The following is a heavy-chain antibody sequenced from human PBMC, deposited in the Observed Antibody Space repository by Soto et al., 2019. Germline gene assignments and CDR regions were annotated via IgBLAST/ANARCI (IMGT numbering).Heavy chain of an antibody. D-gene: IGHD3-10*01. CDR2: ITYDGTNK. J-gene: IGHJ5*02. CDR1: GFTFRTHD. CDR3: AKEGHYYGSGSPNWCDP. Sequence: QVQLVESGGGVVQPGRSLRVSCAASGFTFRTHDMHWVRQAPGKGLEWVAVITYDGTNKYYAASVKGRFTISRDNSKNTLYLQMDSLRPDDTAVYYCAKEGHYYGSGSPNWCDPWGQGTLVTVSS. V-gene: IGHV3-30*18.